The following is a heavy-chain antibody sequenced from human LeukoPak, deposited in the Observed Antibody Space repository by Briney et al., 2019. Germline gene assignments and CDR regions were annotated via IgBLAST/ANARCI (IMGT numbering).Heavy chain of an antibody. CDR3: AGGYSSSWYRDY. CDR2: IYYSGST. V-gene: IGHV4-59*01. J-gene: IGHJ4*02. Sequence: SETLSLTCTVSGGSISSYYWSWIRQPPGKGLEWIGYIYYSGSTNYNPSLKSRVTISVDTSKNQFSLKLSSVTAADTAVYYCAGGYSSSWYRDYWGQGTLVTVSS. D-gene: IGHD6-13*01. CDR1: GGSISSYY.